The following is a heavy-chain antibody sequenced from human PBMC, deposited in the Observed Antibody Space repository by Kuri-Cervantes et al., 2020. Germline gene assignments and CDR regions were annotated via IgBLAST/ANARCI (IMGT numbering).Heavy chain of an antibody. V-gene: IGHV1-2*02. Sequence: ASVKVSCKASGYTFTGYYMHWVRQAPGQGLEWMGWINPNSGGTNYAQKFQGRVTMTRDTSISTAYMELSRLRSEDTAVYYCARGRGIAARYAFDIWGQGTMVTVSS. J-gene: IGHJ3*02. CDR2: INPNSGGT. CDR1: GYTFTGYY. D-gene: IGHD6-6*01. CDR3: ARGRGIAARYAFDI.